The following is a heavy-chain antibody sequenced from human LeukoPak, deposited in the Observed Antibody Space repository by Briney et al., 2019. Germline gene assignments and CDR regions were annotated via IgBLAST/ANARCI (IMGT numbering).Heavy chain of an antibody. CDR3: ARDGGYDYVWGSPRGAFDI. Sequence: PGGSLRLSCAASGFTFSSYSMNWVRQAPGKGLEWVSSISSSSSYIYYADSVKGRFTISRDNAKNPLYLQMNSLRAEDTAVYYCARDGGYDYVWGSPRGAFDIWGQGTMVTVSS. CDR2: ISSSSSYI. D-gene: IGHD3-16*01. J-gene: IGHJ3*02. CDR1: GFTFSSYS. V-gene: IGHV3-21*01.